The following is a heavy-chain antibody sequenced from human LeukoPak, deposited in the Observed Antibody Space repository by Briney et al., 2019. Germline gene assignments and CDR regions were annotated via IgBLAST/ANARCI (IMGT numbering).Heavy chain of an antibody. V-gene: IGHV4-34*01. Sequence: SETLSLTCAVYGGSFSGYYWSWIRQPPGKGLEWIGEINHSGSTNYNPSLKSRVTISVDTSKNQFSLKLSSVTAADTAVYYCAISNDAFDIWGQGTMVTVSS. J-gene: IGHJ3*02. CDR2: INHSGST. CDR3: AISNDAFDI. CDR1: GGSFSGYY.